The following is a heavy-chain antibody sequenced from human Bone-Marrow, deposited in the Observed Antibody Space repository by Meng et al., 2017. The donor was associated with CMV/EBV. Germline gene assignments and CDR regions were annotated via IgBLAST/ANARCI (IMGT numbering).Heavy chain of an antibody. Sequence: SETLSLTCTVSGGSISSSSYYWGWIRQPPGKGLEWIGSIYYSGSTNYNPSLKSRVTISVDTSKNQFSLKLSSVTAADTAVYYCAGIAAAGTLWYYYYGMDVWGQGTTVTVSS. CDR2: IYYSGST. CDR3: AGIAAAGTLWYYYYGMDV. CDR1: GGSISSSSYY. V-gene: IGHV4-39*07. D-gene: IGHD6-13*01. J-gene: IGHJ6*02.